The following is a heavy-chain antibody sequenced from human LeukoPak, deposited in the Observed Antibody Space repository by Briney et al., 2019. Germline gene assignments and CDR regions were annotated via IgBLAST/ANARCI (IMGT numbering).Heavy chain of an antibody. CDR3: ARVCVNYDFWSGYSALLDY. J-gene: IGHJ4*02. V-gene: IGHV4-34*01. Sequence: SETLSLTCAVYGGSFSGYYWSWIRQPPGKGLEWIGEINHSGSTNYNPSLKSRVTISVDTSKNQFSLKLSSVTAADTVVYYCARVCVNYDFWSGYSALLDYWGQGTLVTVSS. CDR2: INHSGST. CDR1: GGSFSGYY. D-gene: IGHD3-3*01.